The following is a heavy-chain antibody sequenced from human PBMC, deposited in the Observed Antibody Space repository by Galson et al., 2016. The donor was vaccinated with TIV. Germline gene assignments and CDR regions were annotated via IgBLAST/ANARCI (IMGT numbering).Heavy chain of an antibody. CDR2: LIPLFGTA. CDR1: GDTLSSYP. V-gene: IGHV1-69*13. CDR3: AKDRNTAMDTYHYYYGMDV. D-gene: IGHD5-18*01. Sequence: SVKVSCKASGDTLSSYPFNWVRQAPGQGLEWVGGLIPLFGTANYAQKFQGRVTISADESTSTLYMEVRSLRSEDTAVYYCAKDRNTAMDTYHYYYGMDVWGQGTTVIVSS. J-gene: IGHJ6*02.